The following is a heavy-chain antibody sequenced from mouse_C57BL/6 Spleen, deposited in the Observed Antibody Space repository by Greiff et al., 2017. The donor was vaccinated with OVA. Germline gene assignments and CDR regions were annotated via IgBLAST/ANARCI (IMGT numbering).Heavy chain of an antibody. Sequence: QVQLQQPGAELVRPGSSVKLSCKASGYTFTSYWMHWVKQRPIQGLEWIGNIDPSDSETHYNQKFKDKATLTVDKSSSTADMQLSSLTSEDSAVYYCARTGYGSSPFAYWGQGTLVTVSA. D-gene: IGHD1-1*01. V-gene: IGHV1-52*01. CDR3: ARTGYGSSPFAY. J-gene: IGHJ3*01. CDR2: IDPSDSET. CDR1: GYTFTSYW.